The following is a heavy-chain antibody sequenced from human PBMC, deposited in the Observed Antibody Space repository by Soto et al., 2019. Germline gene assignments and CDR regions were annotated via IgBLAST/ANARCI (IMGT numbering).Heavy chain of an antibody. CDR2: LSGSGGLS. CDR3: AKDSYYYDSSNYQEMDY. CDR1: GYTFSSYA. V-gene: IGHV3-23*01. Sequence: GFLRLSCAASGYTFSSYAMSLVRKAPGKGLEWVSALSGSGGLSYYADSVEGRFTISRDNSKNTLYLQVNSLKAKDMAVYYCAKDSYYYDSSNYQEMDYWGQGTMVTVSS. J-gene: IGHJ4*02. D-gene: IGHD3-22*01.